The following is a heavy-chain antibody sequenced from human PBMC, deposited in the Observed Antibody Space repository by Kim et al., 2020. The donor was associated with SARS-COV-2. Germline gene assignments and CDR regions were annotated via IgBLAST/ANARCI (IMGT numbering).Heavy chain of an antibody. J-gene: IGHJ6*02. V-gene: IGHV3-30*03. CDR3: AREGDMSGLDV. Sequence: YYADAVEDRFTISRDNFKNPMYQQMNSLRAEDTAVYYCAREGDMSGLDVWGQGTTATVSS. D-gene: IGHD2-15*01.